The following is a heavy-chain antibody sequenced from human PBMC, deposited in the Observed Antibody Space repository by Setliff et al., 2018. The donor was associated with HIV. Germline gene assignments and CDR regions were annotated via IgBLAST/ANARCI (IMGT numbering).Heavy chain of an antibody. CDR1: GGSFSGYY. CDR2: VLYNGGT. CDR3: RVWILRDTSDI. D-gene: IGHD1-1*01. V-gene: IGHV4-34*12. Sequence: PSETLSLTCAVYGGSFSGYYWSWIRQSPGNGLEWIGEVLYNGGTRYNPSLENRVSMSVDTSKNQFSLKLLSVTAADTAVYYCRVWILRDTSDIWGQGTVVTVSS. J-gene: IGHJ3*02.